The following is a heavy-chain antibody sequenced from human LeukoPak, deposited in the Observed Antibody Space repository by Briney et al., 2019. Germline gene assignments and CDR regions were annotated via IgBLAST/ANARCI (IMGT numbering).Heavy chain of an antibody. CDR2: IKSKTDGGTT. CDR3: TTDRSMVRGVVYYFDY. Sequence: GGSLRLSCAASGFTFSNAWMNWVRQALGKGLEWVGRIKSKTDGGTTDYAAPVKGRFTISRDDSKNTLYLQMNSLKTEDTAVYYCTTDRSMVRGVVYYFDYWGQGTLVTVSS. CDR1: GFTFSNAW. D-gene: IGHD3-10*01. V-gene: IGHV3-15*07. J-gene: IGHJ4*02.